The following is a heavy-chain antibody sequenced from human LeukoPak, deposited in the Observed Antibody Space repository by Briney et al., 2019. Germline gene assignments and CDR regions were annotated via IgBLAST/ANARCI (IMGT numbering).Heavy chain of an antibody. J-gene: IGHJ4*02. V-gene: IGHV3-30*04. CDR3: AKGPLRGTAAAIDY. CDR2: ISYDGSNK. CDR1: GFIFSNYA. D-gene: IGHD2-2*01. Sequence: GGSLRLSCAASGFIFSNYAMHWVRQAPGKGLEWVAVISYDGSNKYYADSVKGRFTISRDNSTDTLWLQMDSLRTEDTAVYYCAKGPLRGTAAAIDYWGQGTLVTVSS.